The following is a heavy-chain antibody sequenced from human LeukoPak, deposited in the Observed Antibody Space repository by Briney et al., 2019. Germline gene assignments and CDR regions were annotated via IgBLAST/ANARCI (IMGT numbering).Heavy chain of an antibody. V-gene: IGHV4-59*01. J-gene: IGHJ3*02. D-gene: IGHD3-9*01. CDR2: IYYSGST. CDR1: GGSISSYY. Sequence: SETLSLTRTVSGGSISSYYWSWIRQPPGKGLEWIGYIYYSGSTNYNPSLKSRVTISVDTSKNQFSLKLSSVTAADTAMYYCARVRPHRRILTGYSDAFDIWGQGTMVTVSS. CDR3: ARVRPHRRILTGYSDAFDI.